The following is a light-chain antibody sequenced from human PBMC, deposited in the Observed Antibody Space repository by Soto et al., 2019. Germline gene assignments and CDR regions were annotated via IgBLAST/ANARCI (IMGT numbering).Light chain of an antibody. Sequence: QSALTQPASVSGSPGQSITISCTGTTSDVGGYNYVSWHQQHPGKAPKLMIYDVINRPSGVSNRFSGSKSDNTASLTISGLQAEDEADYYCHSYTSSGTHVFGSGTKVTVL. CDR3: HSYTSSGTHV. CDR2: DVI. V-gene: IGLV2-14*01. J-gene: IGLJ1*01. CDR1: TSDVGGYNY.